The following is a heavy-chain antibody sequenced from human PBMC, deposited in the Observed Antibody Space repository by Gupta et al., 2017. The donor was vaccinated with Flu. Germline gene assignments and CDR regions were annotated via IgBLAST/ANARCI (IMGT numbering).Heavy chain of an antibody. J-gene: IGHJ4*02. CDR2: INPDGSST. CDR1: GFTFSTSY. Sequence: GGGLVQPGGSLRLSCAASGFTFSTSYLQWVRQAPGKGLVCVSRINPDGSSTTYAESVKGRFTISRDNAKNTLYLQMNSLGDDDTAVYYCGTVTSGCWGQGTLVTVSS. CDR3: GTVTSGC. V-gene: IGHV3-74*03. D-gene: IGHD4-17*01.